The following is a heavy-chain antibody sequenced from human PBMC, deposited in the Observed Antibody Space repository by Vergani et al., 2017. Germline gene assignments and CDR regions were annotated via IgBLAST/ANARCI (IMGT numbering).Heavy chain of an antibody. CDR1: GGTFSSYA. Sequence: QVQLVQSGAEVKKPGSSVKVSCKASGGTFSSYAISWVRQAPGQGLEWMGRIISIFGTANYAQKFQGRVTITADESTSTAYMELSSLRSEDTAVYYCARVVVITKGYYYYGMDVWGQGTTVTVSS. D-gene: IGHD3-22*01. CDR2: IISIFGTA. V-gene: IGHV1-69*13. CDR3: ARVVVITKGYYYYGMDV. J-gene: IGHJ6*02.